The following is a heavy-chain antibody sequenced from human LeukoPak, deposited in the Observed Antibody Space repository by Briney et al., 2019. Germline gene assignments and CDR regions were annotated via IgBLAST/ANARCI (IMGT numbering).Heavy chain of an antibody. Sequence: GGSLRLSCAASGFNFANHAMSWVRQTPGKGLEWVSAISGGGDITYYADSVTGRFTISRDNSKDTLFLQMHSLRPGDTAVYYCAKERGFSYAYPSLLYFDYWGQGTLVTVSS. V-gene: IGHV3-23*01. CDR3: AKERGFSYAYPSLLYFDY. D-gene: IGHD5-18*01. CDR1: GFNFANHA. J-gene: IGHJ4*02. CDR2: ISGGGDIT.